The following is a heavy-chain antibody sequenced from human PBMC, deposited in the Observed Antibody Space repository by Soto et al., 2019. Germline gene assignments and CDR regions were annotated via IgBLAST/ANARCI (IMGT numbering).Heavy chain of an antibody. V-gene: IGHV3-7*01. J-gene: IGHJ4*02. CDR1: GFTFRNYW. Sequence: EEQLVDSGGGLVQPGGSLRLSCAGSGFTFRNYWMGWVRQAPGKSLEWVANIKQDGSERSYADSVKGRFTMSRDNAKNSLSLQMGSLGADDTAVYYCVRENYFDYWGQGILVIVSS. CDR3: VRENYFDY. CDR2: IKQDGSER.